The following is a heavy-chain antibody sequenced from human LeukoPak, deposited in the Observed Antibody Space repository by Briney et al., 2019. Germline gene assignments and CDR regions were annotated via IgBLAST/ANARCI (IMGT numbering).Heavy chain of an antibody. D-gene: IGHD6-13*01. Sequence: PSETLSLTCAVYVGSFSGYYWSWIRQPPGKGLEWIGEINHSGSTNYNPSLKSRVTISVDTSKNQFSLKLSSVTAADTAVYYCARGSREWSVQLVAFTFDYWGQGTLVTVSS. CDR3: ARGSREWSVQLVAFTFDY. V-gene: IGHV4-34*01. CDR1: VGSFSGYY. J-gene: IGHJ4*02. CDR2: INHSGST.